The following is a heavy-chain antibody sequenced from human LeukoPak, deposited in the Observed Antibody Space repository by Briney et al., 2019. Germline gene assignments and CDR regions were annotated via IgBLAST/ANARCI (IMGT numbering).Heavy chain of an antibody. Sequence: SETLSLTCAVYGGSFSGYYWSWIRQPPGKGLEWIGEINHSGSTNYNPSLKSRVTISVDTSKNQFSLKLSSVTAADTAVYYCARYCGSTSCHPRNRYYYGMDVWGQGTTVTVSS. V-gene: IGHV4-34*01. J-gene: IGHJ6*02. D-gene: IGHD2-2*01. CDR2: INHSGST. CDR1: GGSFSGYY. CDR3: ARYCGSTSCHPRNRYYYGMDV.